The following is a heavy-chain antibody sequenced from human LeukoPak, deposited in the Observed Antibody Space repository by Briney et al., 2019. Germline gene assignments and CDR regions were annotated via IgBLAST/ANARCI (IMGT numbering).Heavy chain of an antibody. CDR2: IIPIFGTA. J-gene: IGHJ4*02. CDR3: ARYDYSALVY. Sequence: SVKVSCKASGYTFTSYGISWVRQAPGQGLEWMGGIIPIFGTANYAQKFQGRVTITADESTSTAYMELSSLRSEDTAVYYCARYDYSALVYWGQGTLVTVSS. D-gene: IGHD4-11*01. CDR1: GYTFTSYG. V-gene: IGHV1-69*13.